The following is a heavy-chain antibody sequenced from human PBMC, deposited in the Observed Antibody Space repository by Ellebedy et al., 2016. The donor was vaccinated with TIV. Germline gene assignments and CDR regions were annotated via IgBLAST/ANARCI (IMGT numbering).Heavy chain of an antibody. D-gene: IGHD6-19*01. CDR3: ARHPLEWLGGPMVFDY. CDR2: ISYGSST. Sequence: MPSETLSLTCTVSGCPISSSSYYRVWNRQPPGTGLERIGSISYGSSTYYNPSLKSRVTISVYTSKIQFSLRLSSVTAADTAVYNCARHPLEWLGGPMVFDYWGQGTLVTVSS. CDR1: GCPISSSSYY. J-gene: IGHJ4*02. V-gene: IGHV4-39*01.